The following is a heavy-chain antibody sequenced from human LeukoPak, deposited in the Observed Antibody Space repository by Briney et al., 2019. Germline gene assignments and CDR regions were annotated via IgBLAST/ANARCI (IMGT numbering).Heavy chain of an antibody. D-gene: IGHD3-10*01. V-gene: IGHV4-34*01. Sequence: PSETLSLTCAVYGGPFRGYYWSWIPQPPGKGLEWIGEINHSGSTNYNPSLKSRVTISVDTSKTPFSLTLSSVTAADTAVYYCARGLPLYYYGSGSYYKPFFDYWGQGTLVTVSS. CDR3: ARGLPLYYYGSGSYYKPFFDY. CDR1: GGPFRGYY. J-gene: IGHJ4*02. CDR2: INHSGST.